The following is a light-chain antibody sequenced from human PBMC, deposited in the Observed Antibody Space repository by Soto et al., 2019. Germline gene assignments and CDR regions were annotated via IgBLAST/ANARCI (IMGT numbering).Light chain of an antibody. CDR1: SSNIGINP. J-gene: IGLJ2*01. Sequence: QPVLSQPPSASGTPGQRITISCSGSSSNIGINPVNWYQQFPGTAPKVLIYSNNQRPSGVPDRFSGSKSGTSASLAISGLQSEDEADYYCAAWDDSLNGLVFAGGTKVTVL. V-gene: IGLV1-44*01. CDR3: AAWDDSLNGLV. CDR2: SNN.